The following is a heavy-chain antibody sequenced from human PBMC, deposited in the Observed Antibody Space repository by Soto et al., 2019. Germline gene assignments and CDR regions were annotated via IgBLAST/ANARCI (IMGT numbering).Heavy chain of an antibody. CDR3: VKDSSSWHTSPNSQH. V-gene: IGHV3-64D*08. Sequence: PGGSLRLSCSASGFTFSSYAMHWVRQAPGKGLEYVSAISSNGGSTYYADSVKGRFTISRDNSKNTLYLQMSSLRAEDTAVYYCVKDSSSWHTSPNSQHWGQGTLVTVSS. J-gene: IGHJ1*01. D-gene: IGHD6-13*01. CDR2: ISSNGGST. CDR1: GFTFSSYA.